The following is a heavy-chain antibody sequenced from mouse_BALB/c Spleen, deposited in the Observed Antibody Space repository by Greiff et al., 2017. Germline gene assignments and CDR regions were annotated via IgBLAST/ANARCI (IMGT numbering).Heavy chain of an antibody. CDR3: ARDEDYGSSFAY. Sequence: EVQGVESGGGLVKPGGSLKLSCAASGFTFSDYYMYWVRQTPEKRLEWVATISDGGSYTYYPDSVKGRFTISRDNAKNNLYLQMSSLKSEDTAMYYCARDEDYGSSFAYWGQGTLVTVSA. V-gene: IGHV5-4*02. CDR2: ISDGGSYT. CDR1: GFTFSDYY. J-gene: IGHJ3*01. D-gene: IGHD1-1*01.